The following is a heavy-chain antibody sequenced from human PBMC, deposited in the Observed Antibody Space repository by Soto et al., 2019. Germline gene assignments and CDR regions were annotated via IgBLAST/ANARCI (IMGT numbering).Heavy chain of an antibody. J-gene: IGHJ4*02. CDR2: TYYRAKWYN. CDR1: GDSVSSNSAA. Sequence: SQSLSLTCAISGDSVSSNSAAWNCIRQPPSRNLEWLGRTYYRAKWYNDYAVSVKSRITINPDTSKNQFSLQLNSVTPEDTAVYYCARVEYSSSSDFDYWGQGTLVTVSS. CDR3: ARVEYSSSSDFDY. V-gene: IGHV6-1*01. D-gene: IGHD6-6*01.